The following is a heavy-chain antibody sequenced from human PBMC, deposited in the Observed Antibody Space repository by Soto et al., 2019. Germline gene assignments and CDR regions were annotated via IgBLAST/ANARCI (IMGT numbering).Heavy chain of an antibody. J-gene: IGHJ4*02. CDR3: ARALPGYSSSWYDY. Sequence: ASVKVSCKASGYTFTGYYMHWVRQAPGQGLEWMGWINPNSGGTNYAQKFQGWVTMTRDTSISTAYMELSRLRSDDTAVYYCARALPGYSSSWYDYWGQGTLVTVSS. V-gene: IGHV1-2*04. CDR1: GYTFTGYY. D-gene: IGHD6-13*01. CDR2: INPNSGGT.